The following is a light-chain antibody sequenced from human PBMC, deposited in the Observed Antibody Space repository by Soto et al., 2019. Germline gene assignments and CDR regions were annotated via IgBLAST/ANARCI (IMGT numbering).Light chain of an antibody. Sequence: DIQMTQSPSSLSASVGDRVTISCQASQDINNYLNWFQQKPGKAPKLLIYDVLNLETGVPSRFSGSGSGAYFTLTISSLQPEDIATYYCQQYDKLPITFGQGTRLESK. V-gene: IGKV1-33*01. CDR1: QDINNY. CDR3: QQYDKLPIT. CDR2: DVL. J-gene: IGKJ5*01.